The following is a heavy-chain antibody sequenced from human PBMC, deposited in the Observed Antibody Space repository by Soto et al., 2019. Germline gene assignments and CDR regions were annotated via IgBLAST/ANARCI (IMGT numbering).Heavy chain of an antibody. D-gene: IGHD3-10*01. Sequence: GGSLRLSCAASGFTFNTYGMNWVRQAPGKGLEWVSYISSSSTTIYYADSVKGRFTISRDNAKNSLFLQVNSLRAEDTAVYYCARDPGMVRGVVVFDYWSQGTLVTVSS. J-gene: IGHJ4*02. CDR3: ARDPGMVRGVVVFDY. CDR2: ISSSSTTI. V-gene: IGHV3-48*01. CDR1: GFTFNTYG.